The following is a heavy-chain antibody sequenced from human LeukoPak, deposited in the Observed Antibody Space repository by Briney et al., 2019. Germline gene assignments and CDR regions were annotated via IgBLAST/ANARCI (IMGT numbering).Heavy chain of an antibody. Sequence: SETLSLTCTVSGGSIRSYYWSWIRQPPGKGLEWIGYIYYSGTTNYNPSLKSRVTISVDTSKNQFSLRLSSVTAADTAVYYCARDRPVRGVGTYFDFWGQGTLVTVSS. V-gene: IGHV4-59*01. CDR2: IYYSGTT. CDR3: ARDRPVRGVGTYFDF. D-gene: IGHD3-10*01. J-gene: IGHJ4*02. CDR1: GGSIRSYY.